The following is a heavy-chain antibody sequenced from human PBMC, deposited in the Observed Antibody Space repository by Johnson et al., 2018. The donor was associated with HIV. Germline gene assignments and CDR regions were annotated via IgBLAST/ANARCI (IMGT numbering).Heavy chain of an antibody. V-gene: IGHV3-64*01. D-gene: IGHD2-21*02. CDR2: ISSNGRST. CDR1: GFTVSSNY. Sequence: MQLVESGGGLVQPGGSLRLSCAASGFTVSSNYMSWVRQAPGKGLEYVSGISSNGRSTYHAKSVKGRFTISRDNSKNTLYLQMGSLRAEDMAVYYCARGEDSYCDIWGKGTMVTVSS. CDR3: ARGEDSYCDI. J-gene: IGHJ3*02.